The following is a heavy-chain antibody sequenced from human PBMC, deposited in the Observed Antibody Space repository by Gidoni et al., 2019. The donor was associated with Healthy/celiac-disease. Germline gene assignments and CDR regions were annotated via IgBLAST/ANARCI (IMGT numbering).Heavy chain of an antibody. CDR1: GGTFSSFA. Sequence: QVQLVQSGAEVKKPGSSVKVSCKASGGTFSSFAISWVRQAPGQGLEWMGGIIPIFGTANYAQKFQGRVTITADESMSTAYMELSSLRSEDTAVYYCASTYPGKNDYGDVSWFDPWGQGTLVTVSS. CDR3: ASTYPGKNDYGDVSWFDP. D-gene: IGHD4-17*01. J-gene: IGHJ5*02. CDR2: IIPIFGTA. V-gene: IGHV1-69*01.